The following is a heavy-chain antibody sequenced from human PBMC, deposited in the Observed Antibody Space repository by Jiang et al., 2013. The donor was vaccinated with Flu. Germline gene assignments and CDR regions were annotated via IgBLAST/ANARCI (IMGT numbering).Heavy chain of an antibody. CDR1: GFTFSSYA. CDR2: ISGSGGST. CDR3: AKGYDSSGYYPYYFDY. V-gene: IGHV3-23*01. Sequence: QLLESGGGLVQPGGSLRLSCAASGFTFSSYAMSWVRQAPGKGLEWVSAISGSGGSTYYADSVKGRFTISRDNSKNTLYLQMNSLRAEDTAVYYCAKGYDSSGYYPYYFDYWGQGTLVTVSS. D-gene: IGHD3-22*01. J-gene: IGHJ4*02.